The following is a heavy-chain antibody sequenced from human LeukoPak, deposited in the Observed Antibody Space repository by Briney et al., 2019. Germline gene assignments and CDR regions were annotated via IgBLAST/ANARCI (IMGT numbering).Heavy chain of an antibody. CDR2: IYPGDSDT. Sequence: GESLKISCKGSGYSFTSYWIGWVRQMPGKGLEWMGIIYPGDSDTRYSPSLQGQVTISADKSISTAYLQWSSLKASDTAMYYCARGELGLCSGGSRYLPYDWFDPWGQGTLVTVSS. V-gene: IGHV5-51*01. CDR1: GYSFTSYW. J-gene: IGHJ5*02. D-gene: IGHD2-15*01. CDR3: ARGELGLCSGGSRYLPYDWFDP.